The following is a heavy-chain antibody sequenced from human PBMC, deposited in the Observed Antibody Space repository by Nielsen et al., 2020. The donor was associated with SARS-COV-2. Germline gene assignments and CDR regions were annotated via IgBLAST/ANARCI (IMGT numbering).Heavy chain of an antibody. CDR1: GFTFSSYW. V-gene: IGHV3-74*01. J-gene: IGHJ4*02. CDR2: INSDGSST. D-gene: IGHD3-22*01. CDR3: AREVYDSGGYSFDY. Sequence: GESLKISCAASGFTFSSYWMHWVRQAPGKGLVWVSRINSDGSSTSYADSVKGRFTISRDNSKNTLYLQMNSLRAEDTAVYYCAREVYDSGGYSFDYWGQGALVTVSS.